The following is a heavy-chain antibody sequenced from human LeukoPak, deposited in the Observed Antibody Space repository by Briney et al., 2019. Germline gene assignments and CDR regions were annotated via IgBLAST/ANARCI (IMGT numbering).Heavy chain of an antibody. J-gene: IGHJ4*02. CDR1: GFTFSSNA. CDR3: AKETTVAGFYPYLDS. Sequence: GGSLRLSCAASGFTFSSNAMSWVRQAPGKGLEWVSYISGSGGSTYYADSVKGRFTISRDNSKNTLYLQMSSLRAEDTAVYYCAKETTVAGFYPYLDSWGRETLVTVPS. D-gene: IGHD6-19*01. CDR2: ISGSGGST. V-gene: IGHV3-23*01.